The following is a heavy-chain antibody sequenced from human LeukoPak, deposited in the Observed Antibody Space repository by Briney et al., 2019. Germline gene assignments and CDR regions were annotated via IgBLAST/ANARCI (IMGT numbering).Heavy chain of an antibody. V-gene: IGHV4-34*01. CDR3: ARGLSSLRDY. CDR1: GGSFSGYY. CDR2: INHSGST. J-gene: IGHJ4*02. Sequence: SETPSLTCAVYGGSFSGYYWSWIRQPPGKGLEWIGEINHSGSTNYNPSLKSRVTISVDTSKNQFSLKLSSVTAADTAVYYCARGLSSLRDYWGQGTLVTVSS. D-gene: IGHD6-13*01.